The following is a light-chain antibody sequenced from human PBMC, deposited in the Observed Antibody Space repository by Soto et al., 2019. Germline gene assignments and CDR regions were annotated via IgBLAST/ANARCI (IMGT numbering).Light chain of an antibody. V-gene: IGKV3-20*01. CDR1: QSVSSSY. Sequence: PGERATLSCRASQSVSSSYLAXYQXKXGXXXRXXXYGASRRATGIPDRFSGSGYGTDFTLTISRLEPEDSAVYFCQQYGISPKTFGQGTKVDIK. CDR2: GAS. J-gene: IGKJ1*01. CDR3: QQYGISPKT.